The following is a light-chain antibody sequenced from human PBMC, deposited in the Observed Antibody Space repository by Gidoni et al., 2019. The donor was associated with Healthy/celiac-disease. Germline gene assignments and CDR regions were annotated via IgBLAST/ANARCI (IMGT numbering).Light chain of an antibody. CDR2: DAS. CDR1: QRVSSY. V-gene: IGKV3-11*02. J-gene: IGKJ5*01. CDR3: QQRSNWPLT. Sequence: DIVLTQSPATLSLSPGARATPSCSASQRVSSYLAWYQQKPGQAPRLLIYDASNRATGIPARFSGSGSGRDFTLTISSLKPEDFAVYFCQQRSNWPLTFGQGTRLEIK.